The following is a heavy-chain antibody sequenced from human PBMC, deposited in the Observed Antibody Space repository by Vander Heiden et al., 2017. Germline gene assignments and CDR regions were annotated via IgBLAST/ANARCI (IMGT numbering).Heavy chain of an antibody. CDR3: ATDWLFEY. V-gene: IGHV1-69*19. J-gene: IGHJ4*02. D-gene: IGHD3-9*01. Sequence: QVQLVQSGAEVTTPGSSVKVSCKASGGTFSSYAISRVRPAPGKGFEWMGGIIPIFGTANYAQKFQGRVTITADESTSTAYMELSSLRSEDTAVYYCATDWLFEYWGQGTLVTVSS. CDR1: GGTFSSYA. CDR2: IIPIFGTA.